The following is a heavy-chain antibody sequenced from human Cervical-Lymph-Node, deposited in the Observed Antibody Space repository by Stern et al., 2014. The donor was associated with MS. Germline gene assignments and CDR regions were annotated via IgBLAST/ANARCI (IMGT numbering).Heavy chain of an antibody. D-gene: IGHD2-21*01. CDR3: TRHQEGIAAF. CDR2: ITPLFGTA. V-gene: IGHV1-69*01. Sequence: QEQLVESGAEVKKPGSSVKVACKASGDSFSNFDISWVRQAPGQGLEWMGGITPLFGTANYAQRFQGRVTFNADVSTDTVYMQLSSLRSDDTAVYYCTRHQEGIAAFWGQGTLVTVSP. CDR1: GDSFSNFD. J-gene: IGHJ4*02.